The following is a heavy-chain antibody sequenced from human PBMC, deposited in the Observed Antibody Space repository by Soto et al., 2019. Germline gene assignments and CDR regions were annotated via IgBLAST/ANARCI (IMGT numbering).Heavy chain of an antibody. D-gene: IGHD3-16*01. V-gene: IGHV3-7*03. CDR3: AGWGGHDYNY. J-gene: IGHJ4*02. Sequence: EVQLVGSGGGLVQPGGSLRLSCVASGFAFSSYWMNWVRQAPGMGLEWVANINPDGSERNYVDSVKGRFTTSRDNAKNSLYLQMNSLRADDTAVYYCAGWGGHDYNYWGQGILVTVSS. CDR1: GFAFSSYW. CDR2: INPDGSER.